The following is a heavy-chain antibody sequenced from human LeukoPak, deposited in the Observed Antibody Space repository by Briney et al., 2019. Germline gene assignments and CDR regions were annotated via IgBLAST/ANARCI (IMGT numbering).Heavy chain of an antibody. D-gene: IGHD3-10*01. CDR1: GFTFSSYG. J-gene: IGHJ4*02. V-gene: IGHV3-30*18. CDR3: ANLVRASLIQEEY. CDR2: VSYDGNKK. Sequence: QTGGSLRLSCAASGFTFSSYGMHWVRQAPGKGLEWLAFVSYDGNKKYYADSVTGRFTISRDNSKNTLSLQMNSLRPEDTAVYYCANLVRASLIQEEYWGQGTLVIVSS.